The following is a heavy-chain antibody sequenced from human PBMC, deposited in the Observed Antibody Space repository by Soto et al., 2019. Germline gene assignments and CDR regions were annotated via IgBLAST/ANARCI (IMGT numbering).Heavy chain of an antibody. CDR3: AAPPLYSSGWFTDY. Sequence: QVQLVESGGGVVQPGRSLRLSCAASGFTFSSYGMHWVRQAPGKGLEWVAVISYDGSNKYYADSVKGRFTISRDNNNNTLYLKISSLRAENTAVYYSAAPPLYSSGWFTDYWGQGTLVTVSS. CDR1: GFTFSSYG. J-gene: IGHJ4*02. V-gene: IGHV3-30*03. CDR2: ISYDGSNK. D-gene: IGHD6-19*01.